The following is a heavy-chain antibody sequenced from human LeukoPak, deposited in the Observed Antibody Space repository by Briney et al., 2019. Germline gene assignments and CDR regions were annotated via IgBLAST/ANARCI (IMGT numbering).Heavy chain of an antibody. V-gene: IGHV3-21*01. J-gene: IGHJ3*02. Sequence: GGSLRLSCAASGFTFSSYSMNWVRQAPGKGLEWVSSISSSSSYIYYADSVKGRFTISRDNAKNSLYLQMNSLRAEDTAVYYCARAAYYDSSGHLGAFDIWGQGTMVTVSS. D-gene: IGHD3-22*01. CDR1: GFTFSSYS. CDR2: ISSSSSYI. CDR3: ARAAYYDSSGHLGAFDI.